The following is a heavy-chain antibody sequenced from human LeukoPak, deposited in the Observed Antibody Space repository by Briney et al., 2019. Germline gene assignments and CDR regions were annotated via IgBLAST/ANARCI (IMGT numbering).Heavy chain of an antibody. CDR1: GGSISSYY. D-gene: IGHD3-3*01. J-gene: IGHJ3*02. CDR3: ARGANYDFWSGPGTFDAFDI. V-gene: IGHV4-59*01. CDR2: IYYSGSA. Sequence: PSETLSLTCTVSGGSISSYYWSWIRQPPGKGLEWIGYIYYSGSANYNPALKSRVIISVDTAKNQFSLKLSSVTAADTAVYYCARGANYDFWSGPGTFDAFDIWGQGTMVTVSS.